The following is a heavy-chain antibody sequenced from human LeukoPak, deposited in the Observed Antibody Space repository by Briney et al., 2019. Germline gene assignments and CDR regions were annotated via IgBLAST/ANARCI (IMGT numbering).Heavy chain of an antibody. CDR3: ARDGNYYDSSGYVDY. V-gene: IGHV3-30-3*01. J-gene: IGHJ4*02. CDR1: GFTFSSYA. D-gene: IGHD3-22*01. CDR2: ISYDGSNK. Sequence: PGGSLRLSCAASGFTFSSYAVHWVRQAPGKGLEWVAVISYDGSNKYYADSVKGRFTISRDNSKNTLYLQMNSLRAEDTAVYYCARDGNYYDSSGYVDYWGQGTLVTVSS.